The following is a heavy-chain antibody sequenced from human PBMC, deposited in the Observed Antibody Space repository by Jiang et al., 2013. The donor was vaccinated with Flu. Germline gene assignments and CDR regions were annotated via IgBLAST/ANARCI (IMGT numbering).Heavy chain of an antibody. J-gene: IGHJ4*02. CDR1: GFTFSSYA. Sequence: QPGRSLRLSCAASGFTFSSYAMHWVRQAPGKGLEWVAVISYDGSNKYYADSVKGRFTISRDNSKNTLYLQMNSLRAEDTAVYYCARDRPPYYFDYWGQGTLVTVSS. V-gene: IGHV3-30*04. CDR3: ARDRPPYYFDY. D-gene: IGHD6-6*01. CDR2: ISYDGSNK.